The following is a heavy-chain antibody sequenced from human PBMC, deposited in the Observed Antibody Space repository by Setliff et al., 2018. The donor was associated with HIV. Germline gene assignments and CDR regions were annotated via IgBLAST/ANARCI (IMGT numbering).Heavy chain of an antibody. V-gene: IGHV4-31*03. CDR1: GGSISSGGYY. J-gene: IGHJ4*02. CDR2: IYYSGST. Sequence: SETLSLTCTVSGGSISSGGYYWSWIRQHPGKGLEWIGYIYYSGSTYYNPSLKSRVTISVDTSKNQFSLKLSSVTAAATAVYYCARGDYYGSGSYDYWGQGNLVTVS. D-gene: IGHD3-10*01. CDR3: ARGDYYGSGSYDY.